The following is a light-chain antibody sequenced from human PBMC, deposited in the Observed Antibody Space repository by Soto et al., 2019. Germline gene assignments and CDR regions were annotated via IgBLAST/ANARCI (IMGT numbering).Light chain of an antibody. CDR2: GAS. J-gene: IGKJ1*01. V-gene: IGKV3-15*01. Sequence: EIVMTQSPATLSVSPGERATLSCRASQSVSSNLAWYQQKPGQAPRLLIYGASTRATGIPARFSGSGYGTEFPLTFISLQSEDFAVYYCQQYNNWPGTFGQGTKVEIK. CDR1: QSVSSN. CDR3: QQYNNWPGT.